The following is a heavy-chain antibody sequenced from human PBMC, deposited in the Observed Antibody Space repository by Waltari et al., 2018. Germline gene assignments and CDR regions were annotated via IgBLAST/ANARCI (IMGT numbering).Heavy chain of an antibody. V-gene: IGHV4-4*02. Sequence: QLQLQQSGPGLVKPSGTLSLTCTVYGDSMSTTDCWSWVRQSPGKGLEWIGQVRGDGRSNYRPSFASRVTVSLDTSTNQISLKMTSATGADTAVYFCARDRGRGLYLDSWGQGILVTVSP. CDR2: VRGDGRS. CDR1: GDSMSTTDC. CDR3: ARDRGRGLYLDS. D-gene: IGHD2-15*01. J-gene: IGHJ4*02.